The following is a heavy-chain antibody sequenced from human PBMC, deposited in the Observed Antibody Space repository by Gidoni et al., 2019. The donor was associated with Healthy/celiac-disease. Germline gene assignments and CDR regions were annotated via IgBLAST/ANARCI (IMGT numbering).Heavy chain of an antibody. CDR1: GFTFSSYG. D-gene: IGHD1-26*01. V-gene: IGHV3-33*01. CDR3: ARDDWGGSRFDY. Sequence: QVQLVESGGGVVQPGRSLRLSCAASGFTFSSYGMHWVRQAPGKGLEWVAVIWYDGSNKYYADSVKGRFTISRDNSKNTLYLQMNSLRAEDTAVYYCARDDWGGSRFDYWGQGTLVTVSS. CDR2: IWYDGSNK. J-gene: IGHJ4*02.